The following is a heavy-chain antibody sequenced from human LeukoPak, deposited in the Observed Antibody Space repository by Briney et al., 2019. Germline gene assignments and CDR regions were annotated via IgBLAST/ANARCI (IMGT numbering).Heavy chain of an antibody. CDR2: ISAYNGNT. D-gene: IGHD3-22*01. V-gene: IGHV1-18*01. CDR1: GYTFTSYG. J-gene: IGHJ5*02. CDR3: AREDAYDSSGYYWFDP. Sequence: ASVKVSCKASGYTFTSYGISWVRQAPGQGLEWMGWISAYNGNTNYAQKLQGRVTMTTDTSTSTAYMELRSLRSDDTAVYYCAREDAYDSSGYYWFDPWGQGTPVTVSS.